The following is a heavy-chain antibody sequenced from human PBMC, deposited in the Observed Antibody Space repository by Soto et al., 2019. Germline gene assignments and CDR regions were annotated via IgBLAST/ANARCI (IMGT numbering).Heavy chain of an antibody. CDR2: ISYDGSNK. J-gene: IGHJ6*02. CDR1: GFTFSSYG. D-gene: IGHD6-19*01. V-gene: IGHV3-30*18. Sequence: QVQLVESGGGVVQPGRSLRLSCAASGFTFSSYGMHWVRQAPGKGLEWVAVISYDGSNKYYADSVKGRFTISRDNSKNTLYLQMNSLRAEDTAVYYCAKDRRRAGTVYYYGMDVWGQGTTVTVSS. CDR3: AKDRRRAGTVYYYGMDV.